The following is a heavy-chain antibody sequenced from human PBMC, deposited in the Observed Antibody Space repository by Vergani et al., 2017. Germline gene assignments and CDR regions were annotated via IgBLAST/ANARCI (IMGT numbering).Heavy chain of an antibody. CDR3: AAPRYSRETYYYYGMDV. CDR1: GGSISSSSYY. V-gene: IGHV4-39*07. D-gene: IGHD6-13*01. CDR2: IYYSGST. Sequence: QLQLQESGPGLVTPSETLSLTCTVSGGSISSSSYYWGWIRQPPGKGLEWIGSIYYSGSTYYNPSLKSRFTISVDTSKNQFSLKLSSVTAADTAVYYCAAPRYSRETYYYYGMDVWGQGTTVTVSS. J-gene: IGHJ6*02.